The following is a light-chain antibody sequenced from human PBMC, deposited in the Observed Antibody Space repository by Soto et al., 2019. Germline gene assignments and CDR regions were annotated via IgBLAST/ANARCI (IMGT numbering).Light chain of an antibody. CDR3: QQRSKWPLT. J-gene: IGKJ4*01. CDR1: QSVSKY. V-gene: IGKV3-11*01. CDR2: DAS. Sequence: EIVLTQSPATLSLSPGERATLSCRASQSVSKYLAWYQQKPGQAPRLLIYDASDRATGIPARFSGSGSGTDFTLNISSLEPEDFEVYYCQQRSKWPLTFGGGTKVDIK.